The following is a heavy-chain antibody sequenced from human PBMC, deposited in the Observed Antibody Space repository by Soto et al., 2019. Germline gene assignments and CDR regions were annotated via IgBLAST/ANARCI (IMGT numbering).Heavy chain of an antibody. J-gene: IGHJ6*02. CDR1: GYTFNSYY. V-gene: IGHV1-46*02. CDR3: AVGGNYLSMDV. Sequence: QVQLVQSGAEVKKPGASVKVSCKASGYTFNSYYMHWVRLAPGQGLEWMGIINPDGGGTSYAQQFQGRVIMTRDTSTSTVYMEMSSLRSEDTAVYYCAVGGNYLSMDVWCQGTTVTVSS. CDR2: INPDGGGT. D-gene: IGHD4-4*01.